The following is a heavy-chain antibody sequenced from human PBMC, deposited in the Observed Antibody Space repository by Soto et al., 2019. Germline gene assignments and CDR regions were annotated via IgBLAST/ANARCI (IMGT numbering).Heavy chain of an antibody. V-gene: IGHV3-30*18. Sequence: PVGSLRLSCAASGFTFSSYGMHWVRQAPGKGLEWVAVISYDGSNKYYADSVKGRFTISRDNSKNTLYLQMNSLRAEDTAVYYCPKVSTGPLYWGQGTLVTVSS. J-gene: IGHJ4*02. CDR3: PKVSTGPLY. CDR2: ISYDGSNK. CDR1: GFTFSSYG.